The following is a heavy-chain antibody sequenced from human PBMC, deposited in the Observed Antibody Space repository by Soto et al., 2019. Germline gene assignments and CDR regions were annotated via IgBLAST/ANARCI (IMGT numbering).Heavy chain of an antibody. D-gene: IGHD2-15*01. Sequence: EVQLVESGGGLVKPGGSLRLSCAASGFTFSSYSMNWVRQAPGKGLEWVSSISSSSSYIYYADSVKGRFTISRNNAKNPLYLQMNSLRAEDTAVYYCARDRHSGVGADVWGQGTTVTVSS. J-gene: IGHJ6*02. CDR1: GFTFSSYS. V-gene: IGHV3-21*01. CDR3: ARDRHSGVGADV. CDR2: ISSSSSYI.